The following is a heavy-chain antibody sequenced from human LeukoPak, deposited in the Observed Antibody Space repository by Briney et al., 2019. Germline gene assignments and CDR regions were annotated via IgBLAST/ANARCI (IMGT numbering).Heavy chain of an antibody. V-gene: IGHV3-30*04. CDR3: AGAGLAFGSGSYFVY. D-gene: IGHD3-10*01. J-gene: IGHJ4*02. Sequence: GGSLRLSCAASGVTFSNYATSWVRQAPGKGLEWVADISYEGSNNYYADSVKGRFTISRDNTKNSLYLQMNSPRAEDTALYYCAGAGLAFGSGSYFVYWGQGTLVTVSS. CDR1: GVTFSNYA. CDR2: ISYEGSNN.